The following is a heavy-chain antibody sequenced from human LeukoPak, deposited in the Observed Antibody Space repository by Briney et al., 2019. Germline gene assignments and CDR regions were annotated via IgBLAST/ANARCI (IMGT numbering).Heavy chain of an antibody. CDR1: GFTFSSYW. Sequence: GGSLRLSCAASGFTFSSYWMHWVRQIPGKGLVWVSRIKSDGSTIYADSVKGRFTISRDKSKNTLYLQMNSLRADDTAVYYCAHGTMYQLDSWGQGTLVTVSS. J-gene: IGHJ4*02. CDR3: AHGTMYQLDS. CDR2: IKSDGST. V-gene: IGHV3-74*01. D-gene: IGHD3-10*02.